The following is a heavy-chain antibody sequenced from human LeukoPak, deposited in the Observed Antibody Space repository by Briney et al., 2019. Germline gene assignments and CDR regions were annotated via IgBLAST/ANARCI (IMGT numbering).Heavy chain of an antibody. J-gene: IGHJ4*02. CDR2: ISGSASST. CDR3: AKMEGKPFYYDSSGSSLEY. Sequence: GGSLRLSCAAAGFTFSSYAMSWVRQAPGKGLEWVSTISGSASSTYYADSVKGRFTISRDNSKSTLYLQMNTLRAEDTAVYYCAKMEGKPFYYDSSGSSLEYWGQGTLVTVSS. V-gene: IGHV3-23*01. D-gene: IGHD3-22*01. CDR1: GFTFSSYA.